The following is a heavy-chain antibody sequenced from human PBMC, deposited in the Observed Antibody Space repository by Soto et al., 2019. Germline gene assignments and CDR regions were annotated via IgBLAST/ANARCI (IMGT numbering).Heavy chain of an antibody. CDR2: MNPNSGNT. D-gene: IGHD2-8*02. Sequence: ASVKVSWKASGYTFTSYDINWVRQATGQGLEWMGWMNPNSGNTGYAQKFQGRVTMTRNTSISTAYMELSSLRSEDTAVYYCAARYCSAATCFNPGAYWGQGTLVTVSS. J-gene: IGHJ4*02. V-gene: IGHV1-8*01. CDR3: AARYCSAATCFNPGAY. CDR1: GYTFTSYD.